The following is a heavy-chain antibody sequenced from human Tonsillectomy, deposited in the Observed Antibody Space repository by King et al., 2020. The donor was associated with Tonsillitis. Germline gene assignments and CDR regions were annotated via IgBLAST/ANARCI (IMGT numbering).Heavy chain of an antibody. J-gene: IGHJ6*03. V-gene: IGHV1-18*01. CDR2: ISTYNGNT. D-gene: IGHD3-16*01. CDR1: GYTFTSYA. Sequence: QLVQSGAEVRKPGASVKVSCKASGYTFTSYAVNWVRQAPGQGLEWMGWISTYNGNTNYAQKFQGRVTMTTDTSTSTAYMELRSLTSYDTAVYYCASDLGGYRTSYYYHYMDVWGIGTTVTVSS. CDR3: ASDLGGYRTSYYYHYMDV.